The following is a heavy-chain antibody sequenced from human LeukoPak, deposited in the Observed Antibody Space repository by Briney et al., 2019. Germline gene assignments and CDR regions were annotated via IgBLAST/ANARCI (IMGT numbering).Heavy chain of an antibody. CDR2: INPDGRDT. CDR1: GFTFNRCW. J-gene: IGHJ1*01. Sequence: GGSLRLSCVVSGFTFNRCWMNWVRQAPGKGLEWVAHINPDGRDTYYVDSVKGRFTISRDNAQNSMYLQMNSLRVEDTAVHYCTSWGDTTAEHFQRWGQGTLVTVSS. D-gene: IGHD2-21*02. V-gene: IGHV3-7*01. CDR3: TSWGDTTAEHFQR.